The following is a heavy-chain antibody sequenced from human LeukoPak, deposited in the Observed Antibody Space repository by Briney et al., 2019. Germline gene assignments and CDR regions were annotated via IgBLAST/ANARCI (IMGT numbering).Heavy chain of an antibody. D-gene: IGHD5-12*01. CDR3: AISVHSGYDLHNYDY. J-gene: IGHJ4*02. V-gene: IGHV1-18*01. Sequence: GASVKVSCKASGYTFTSYDINWVRQATGQGLEWMGWISAYNGNTNYAQKLQGRVTMTTDTSTSTAYMELRSLRSDDTAVYYCAISVHSGYDLHNYDYWGQGTLVTVSS. CDR1: GYTFTSYD. CDR2: ISAYNGNT.